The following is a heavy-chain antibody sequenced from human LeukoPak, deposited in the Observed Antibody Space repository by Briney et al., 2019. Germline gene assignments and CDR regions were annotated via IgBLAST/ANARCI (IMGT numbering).Heavy chain of an antibody. Sequence: GASVKVSCKASGYTFTGYYMHWVRQAPGQGLEWMGWINPNSGGTNYAQKFQGRVTMTRDTSISTAYMELSRLRSDDTAVYYCARDSCSGGSCQADYWGQGTLVTVSS. CDR2: INPNSGGT. V-gene: IGHV1-2*02. D-gene: IGHD2-15*01. J-gene: IGHJ4*02. CDR3: ARDSCSGGSCQADY. CDR1: GYTFTGYY.